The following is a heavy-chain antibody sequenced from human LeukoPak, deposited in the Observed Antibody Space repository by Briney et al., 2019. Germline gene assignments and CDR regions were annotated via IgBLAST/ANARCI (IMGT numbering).Heavy chain of an antibody. Sequence: TGGSLRLSCAASGFTFSNYGLNWVRQTPGKGLEWVAFIRYDGSNKYYADSVKGRFTMSRDNSKNTLYLQMNSLRPEDTAVYYCAKESESYDSSGSTLDYWGQGNLVTVSS. CDR2: IRYDGSNK. J-gene: IGHJ4*02. D-gene: IGHD3-22*01. V-gene: IGHV3-30*02. CDR3: AKESESYDSSGSTLDY. CDR1: GFTFSNYG.